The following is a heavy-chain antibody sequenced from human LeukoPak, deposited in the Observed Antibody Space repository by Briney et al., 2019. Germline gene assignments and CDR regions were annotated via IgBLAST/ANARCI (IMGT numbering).Heavy chain of an antibody. CDR1: GFTVSSNY. CDR3: ARLPSS. V-gene: IGHV3-66*02. D-gene: IGHD2-2*01. J-gene: IGHJ5*02. Sequence: GGSLRLSCAASGFTVSSNYMTWVRQALGKGLEWVSVIYSDGSKYYADSVKGRFTISRDNSKNTLYLQMDSLRAEDTAVYYCARLPSSWGQGTLVTVSS. CDR2: IYSDGSK.